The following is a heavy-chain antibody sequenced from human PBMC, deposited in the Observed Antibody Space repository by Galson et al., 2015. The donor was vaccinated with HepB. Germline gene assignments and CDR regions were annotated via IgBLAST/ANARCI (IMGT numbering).Heavy chain of an antibody. CDR3: GRDTLSRSGTKVFDY. J-gene: IGHJ4*02. Sequence: SVKVSCKASGGPFNSYAFSWVRQAPGQGLEWMGRIIPIFRATNYAQRFQGRVTITADESTSTAYMELSSLTSADTAVYYCGRDTLSRSGTKVFDYWGQGTLVTVSS. CDR1: GGPFNSYA. CDR2: IIPIFRAT. D-gene: IGHD3-10*01. V-gene: IGHV1-69*13.